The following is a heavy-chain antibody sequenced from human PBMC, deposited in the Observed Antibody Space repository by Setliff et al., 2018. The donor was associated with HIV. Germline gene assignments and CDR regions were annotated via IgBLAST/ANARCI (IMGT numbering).Heavy chain of an antibody. J-gene: IGHJ4*02. CDR3: AAQDLDLVKYYYMDY. D-gene: IGHD2-21*01. CDR1: GGSISRSTHH. V-gene: IGHV4-39*07. CDR2: LSSKGRA. Sequence: PSETLSLTCTVSGGSISRSTHHWAWIRQPPGKGLEWIGALSSKGRAYYNPSLKSRVAISIDSSKNLFSLRLDSLTAADTAVYYCAAQDLDLVKYYYMDYWGPGALVTVSS.